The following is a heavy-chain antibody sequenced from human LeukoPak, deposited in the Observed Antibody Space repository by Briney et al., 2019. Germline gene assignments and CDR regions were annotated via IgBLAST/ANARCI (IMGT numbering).Heavy chain of an antibody. CDR1: GFTFSSYG. V-gene: IGHV4-38-2*01. CDR3: AKAPCGGGCYVES. CDR2: ISRDGNP. J-gene: IGHJ4*02. D-gene: IGHD2-21*02. Sequence: GSLRLSCAASGFTFSSYGMHWVRQAPGKGLEWVWSISRDGNPSYNPSLKSRVTLSIQTSQNQISLRLSSVTAADTAVYYCAKAPCGGGCYVESWGQGTLVTVSS.